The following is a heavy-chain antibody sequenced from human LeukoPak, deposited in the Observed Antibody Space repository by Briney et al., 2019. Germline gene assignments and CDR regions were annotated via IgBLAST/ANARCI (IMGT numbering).Heavy chain of an antibody. CDR1: GGSISSGGYS. CDR3: ARDGDGIAATGILF. CDR2: IYHSGST. J-gene: IGHJ4*02. D-gene: IGHD6-13*01. Sequence: SETLSLTCAVSGGSISSGGYSWSWIRQPPGKGLECIGYIYHSGSTYYNPSLKSRVTISVDTSKNQFSLKLSSVTAADTAVYYCARDGDGIAATGILFWGQGTLVTVSS. V-gene: IGHV4-30-2*01.